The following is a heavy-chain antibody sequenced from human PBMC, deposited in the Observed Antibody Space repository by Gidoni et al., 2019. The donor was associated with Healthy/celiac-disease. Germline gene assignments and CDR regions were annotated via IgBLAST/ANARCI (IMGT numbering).Heavy chain of an antibody. CDR1: GGTFSSYA. D-gene: IGHD4-17*01. V-gene: IGHV1-69*04. CDR3: ARDRVTTGDYYYGMDV. Sequence: QVQLVQSGAEVKKPGSSVKVSCKASGGTFSSYAISWVRQAPGQGLEWMGRIIPILGIANYAQKFQGRVTITADKSTSTAYMELSSLRSEDTAVYYCARDRVTTGDYYYGMDVWGQGTTVTVSS. CDR2: IIPILGIA. J-gene: IGHJ6*02.